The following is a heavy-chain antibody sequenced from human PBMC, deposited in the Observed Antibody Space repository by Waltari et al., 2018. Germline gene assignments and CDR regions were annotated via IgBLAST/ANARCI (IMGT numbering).Heavy chain of an antibody. Sequence: QVQLQESGPGLLKPSETLSLTCGVSGCSINSGYYWGWIRQPPGKGLEWIGTIYHDGSTFYNPSLKSRLTMSMDTSKNEFSLKLSSVTAADTAVYYCTRQVLGYCTSAPCRRLDSWGQGTLVTVSS. J-gene: IGHJ4*02. V-gene: IGHV4-38-2*01. CDR2: IYHDGST. D-gene: IGHD2-2*03. CDR3: TRQVLGYCTSAPCRRLDS. CDR1: GCSINSGYY.